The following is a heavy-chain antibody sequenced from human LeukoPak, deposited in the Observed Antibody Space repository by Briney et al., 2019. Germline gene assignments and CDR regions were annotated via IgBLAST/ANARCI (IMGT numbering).Heavy chain of an antibody. CDR3: AKRVSYDSSAAYFDY. Sequence: GGSLRLSCAASGFTFSSYGMHWVRQAPGKGLEWVAVISYDGSNKYYADSVKGRFTISRDNSKNTLYLQMNSLRAEDTAVYYCAKRVSYDSSAAYFDYWGQGTLVTVSS. D-gene: IGHD3-22*01. J-gene: IGHJ4*02. CDR2: ISYDGSNK. CDR1: GFTFSSYG. V-gene: IGHV3-30*18.